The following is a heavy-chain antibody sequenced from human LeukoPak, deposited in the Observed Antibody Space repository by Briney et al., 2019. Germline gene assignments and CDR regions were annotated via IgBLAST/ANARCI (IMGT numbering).Heavy chain of an antibody. CDR2: IIPIFGTA. CDR3: ATSYGDDLDY. CDR1: GGTFSSYA. Sequence: ASVKVSCKASGGTFSSYAISWVRQAPGQGLEWMGGIIPIFGTANYAQKFQGRVTITTDESTSTAYMELRSLRSDDTAVYYCATSYGDDLDYWGQGTLVTVSS. J-gene: IGHJ4*02. V-gene: IGHV1-69*05. D-gene: IGHD4-17*01.